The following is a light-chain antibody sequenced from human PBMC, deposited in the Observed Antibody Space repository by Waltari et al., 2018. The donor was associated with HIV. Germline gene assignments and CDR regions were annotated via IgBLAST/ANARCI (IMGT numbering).Light chain of an antibody. CDR1: KLGDKY. V-gene: IGLV3-1*01. CDR2: QDT. CDR3: QAWDTSATVI. J-gene: IGLJ2*01. Sequence: SYELTQPPSVSVSSGQTASIACSGDKLGDKYVSWYQQRSGQSPVLVIYQDTKRPSGIPERISGSNSGNTATLTISWTQDLDEAEYFCQAWDTSATVIFGGGTKLTVL.